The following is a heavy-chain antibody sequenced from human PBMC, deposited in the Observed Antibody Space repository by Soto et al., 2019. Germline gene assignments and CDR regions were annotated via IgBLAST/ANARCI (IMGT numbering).Heavy chain of an antibody. CDR2: ISTYNGDT. CDR1: GYTFTRSV. CDR3: ARVTLYYDILTGYYKPYYYYGMDV. Sequence: ASVKVSCKASGYTFTRSVISWVRQAPGQGLEWMGWISTYNGDTNYAQKLQGRVTMTTDTSTSTAYMELRSLRSDDTAVYYCARVTLYYDILTGYYKPYYYYGMDVWGQGTTVSVSS. J-gene: IGHJ6*02. D-gene: IGHD3-9*01. V-gene: IGHV1-18*01.